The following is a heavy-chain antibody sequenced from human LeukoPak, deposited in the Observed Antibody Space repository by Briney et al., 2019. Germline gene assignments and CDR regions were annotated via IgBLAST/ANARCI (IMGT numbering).Heavy chain of an antibody. D-gene: IGHD5-18*01. CDR2: IRSKANSYAT. CDR3: TSQGTAMVTDPYYFDY. Sequence: GGSLKLSCAASGFTFSGSAMHWVRQASGKGLEWVGRIRSKANSYATAYAASVKGGFTISRDDSKNTAYLQMNSLKTEDTAVYYCTSQGTAMVTDPYYFDYWGQGTLATVSS. CDR1: GFTFSGSA. J-gene: IGHJ4*02. V-gene: IGHV3-73*01.